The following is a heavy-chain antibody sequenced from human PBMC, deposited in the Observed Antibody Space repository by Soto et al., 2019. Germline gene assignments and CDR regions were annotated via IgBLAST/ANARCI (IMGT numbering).Heavy chain of an antibody. V-gene: IGHV4-59*01. CDR1: GGSISSYY. CDR3: ARMRYYYDSSGYYLHLFDY. CDR2: IYYSGST. J-gene: IGHJ4*02. Sequence: SETLSLTCTVSGGSISSYYWSWIRQPPGKGLEWIGYIYYSGSTNYNPSLKSRVTISVDTSKNQFSLKLSSVTAADTAVYYCARMRYYYDSSGYYLHLFDYWGQGTLVTVSS. D-gene: IGHD3-22*01.